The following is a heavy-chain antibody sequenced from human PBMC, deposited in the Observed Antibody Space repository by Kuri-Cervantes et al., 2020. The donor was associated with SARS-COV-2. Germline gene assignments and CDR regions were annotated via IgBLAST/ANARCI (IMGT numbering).Heavy chain of an antibody. D-gene: IGHD6-19*01. CDR3: ARDAEQWLATYYNYYGMDV. J-gene: IGHJ6*02. V-gene: IGHV3-23*01. CDR2: ISGSGGST. CDR1: GFTFDDYT. Sequence: GGCLRLSWAASGFTFDDYTMHWVRQAPGKGLEWVSAISGSGGSTYYADSVKGRFTISRDNSKNTLYLQMNSLRAKDTAVYYCARDAEQWLATYYNYYGMDVWGQGTSVTVSS.